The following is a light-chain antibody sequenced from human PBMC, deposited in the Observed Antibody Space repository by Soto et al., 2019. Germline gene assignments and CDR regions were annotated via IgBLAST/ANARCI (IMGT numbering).Light chain of an antibody. CDR1: QGITSY. CDR2: AAS. J-gene: IGKJ4*01. CDR3: QQLYSYPLT. Sequence: IQVTQSPSSLSASVGDRVTITCRASQGITSYLAWYQQKPGKAPKLLIYAASALQTGVSSRFSGSGYGTDFPLTISNLQPEDFATYFWQQLYSYPLTFGGGTTVEF. V-gene: IGKV1-9*01.